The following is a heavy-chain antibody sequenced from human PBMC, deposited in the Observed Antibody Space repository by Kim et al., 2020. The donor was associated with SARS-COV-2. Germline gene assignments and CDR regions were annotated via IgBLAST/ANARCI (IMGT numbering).Heavy chain of an antibody. CDR3: ARDLDYYGMDV. CDR2: ST. V-gene: IGHV3-53*01. J-gene: IGHJ6*02. Sequence: STYYADSVKGRFTITRNNTKNTQYLQMTSLRAEDTAVYYCARDLDYYGMDVWGQGTTVTVSS.